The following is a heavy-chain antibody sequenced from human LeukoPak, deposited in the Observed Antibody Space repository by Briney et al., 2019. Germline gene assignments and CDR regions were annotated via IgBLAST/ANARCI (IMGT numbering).Heavy chain of an antibody. CDR3: AREYSSSFGAGYYYYYVDV. CDR1: GGSISNFY. J-gene: IGHJ6*03. D-gene: IGHD6-6*01. Sequence: SETLSLTCTVSGGSISNFYWSWIRQPPGNGLEWIGYIYYSGSTNYNPSLESRVTISVDTSKNQFSLKLSSVTAADTAVYYCAREYSSSFGAGYYYYYVDVWGKGTTVTVSS. CDR2: IYYSGST. V-gene: IGHV4-59*01.